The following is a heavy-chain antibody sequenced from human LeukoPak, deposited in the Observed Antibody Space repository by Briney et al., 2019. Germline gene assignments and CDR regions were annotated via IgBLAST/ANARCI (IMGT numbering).Heavy chain of an antibody. J-gene: IGHJ4*02. D-gene: IGHD3-22*01. Sequence: SVKVSCKTSGFTFISPAVQWVRQARGQRLEWIGWIVVGSGNTNYAQKFQERVTITRDMSTSTAYMELSSLRSEDTAVYYCAADPSYSSGYRFYFDYWGQGTLVTVSS. CDR3: AADPSYSSGYRFYFDY. CDR2: IVVGSGNT. CDR1: GFTFISPA. V-gene: IGHV1-58*01.